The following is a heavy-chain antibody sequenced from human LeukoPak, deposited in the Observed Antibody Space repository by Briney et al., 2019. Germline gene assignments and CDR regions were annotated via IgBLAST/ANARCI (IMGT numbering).Heavy chain of an antibody. CDR2: IKQDGSDK. V-gene: IGHV3-7*01. CDR1: GFTFSRYW. J-gene: IGHJ6*02. Sequence: GGSLRLSCAASGFTFSRYWMSWVRQAPGKGLEWVANIKQDGSDKDYVDSVKGRFTISRDNAKNSLFLQMNSLRAEDTAEYYCAKTVVDFWNPRGEYYGMDVWGQGTTVTVSS. D-gene: IGHD3-3*01. CDR3: AKTVVDFWNPRGEYYGMDV.